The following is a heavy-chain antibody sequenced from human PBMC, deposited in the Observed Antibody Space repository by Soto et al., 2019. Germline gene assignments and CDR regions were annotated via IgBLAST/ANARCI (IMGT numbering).Heavy chain of an antibody. J-gene: IGHJ2*01. CDR1: GFTFSKYW. D-gene: IGHD1-26*01. V-gene: IGHV3-74*01. CDR3: ASLGGTSRLWYFDL. Sequence: EVQLVESGGGLVQPGGSLRLSCAASGFTFSKYWMYWVRQAPGKGLVWVSRINGDGSSTTYADSVKGRFTISRDNANNELHRQMNSLRAEDTALYYGASLGGTSRLWYFDLWGRGTLVTVSS. CDR2: INGDGSST.